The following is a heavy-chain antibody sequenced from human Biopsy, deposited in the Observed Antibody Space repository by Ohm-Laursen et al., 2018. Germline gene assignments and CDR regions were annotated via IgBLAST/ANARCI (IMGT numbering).Heavy chain of an antibody. D-gene: IGHD1-26*01. J-gene: IGHJ4*02. CDR1: GGAFTTYA. CDR3: ARYASYSGNYGHFDY. CDR2: AIPVFGTT. V-gene: IGHV1-69*13. Sequence: SVKVSCKSSGGAFTTYAIGWVRQAPGQGLEWMGKAIPVFGTTGYAQDFQGRLTLTADESTSTVYMDLTGLRSDDTGIYYCARYASYSGNYGHFDYWGQGTLVTVSS.